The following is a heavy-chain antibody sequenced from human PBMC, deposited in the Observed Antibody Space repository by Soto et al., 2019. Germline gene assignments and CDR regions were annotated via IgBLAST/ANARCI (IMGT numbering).Heavy chain of an antibody. Sequence: ASVNVSCKSSGYTFTSYYMHWGRQAPGQGLEYMGIINPSGGSTSYAQKFQGRVTMTRDTSTSTVYMELSSLRSEDTAVYYCARDGPGYCSSTSCYGAYYYGMDVWGQGTTVTAP. CDR2: INPSGGST. CDR3: ARDGPGYCSSTSCYGAYYYGMDV. CDR1: GYTFTSYY. V-gene: IGHV1-46*01. D-gene: IGHD2-2*01. J-gene: IGHJ6*02.